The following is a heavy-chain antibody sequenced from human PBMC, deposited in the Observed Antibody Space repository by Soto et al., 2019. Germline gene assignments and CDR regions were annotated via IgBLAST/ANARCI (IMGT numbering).Heavy chain of an antibody. V-gene: IGHV1-18*01. Sequence: ASVKVSCKASGYTFTSYGISWVRQAPGQGLEWMGWISAYNGNTNYAQKLQGRVTMTTDTSTSTAYMELRSLRSDDTAVYYSARDVGIAVAGTGGYWGQGTLVPVSS. CDR1: GYTFTSYG. CDR3: ARDVGIAVAGTGGY. CDR2: ISAYNGNT. D-gene: IGHD6-19*01. J-gene: IGHJ4*02.